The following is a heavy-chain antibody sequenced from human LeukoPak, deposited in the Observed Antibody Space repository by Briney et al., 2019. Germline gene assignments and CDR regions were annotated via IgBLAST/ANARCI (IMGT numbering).Heavy chain of an antibody. CDR3: ASSYYDFWSALSNGSPYYYYMDV. CDR1: GFTFSSYG. V-gene: IGHV3-30*03. CDR2: ISYDGSNK. D-gene: IGHD3-3*01. Sequence: PGGSLRLSCAASGFTFSSYGMHWVRQAPGKGLEWVAVISYDGSNKYYADSVKGRFTISRDNSKNTLYLQMNSLRAEDTAVYYCASSYYDFWSALSNGSPYYYYMDVWGKGTTVTVSS. J-gene: IGHJ6*03.